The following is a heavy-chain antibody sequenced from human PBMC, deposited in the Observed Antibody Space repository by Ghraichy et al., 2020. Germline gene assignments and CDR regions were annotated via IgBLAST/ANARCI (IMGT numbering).Heavy chain of an antibody. J-gene: IGHJ5*02. CDR2: IYYSGST. D-gene: IGHD1-26*01. Sequence: SETLSLTCTVSGGSISSSSYYWGWIRQPPGKELEWIGSIYYSGSTYYNPSLKSRVTISVDTSKNQFSLKLNSVTAADTAVYYCARTFSPELLNCFDPWGQGTLVTVSS. CDR1: GGSISSSSYY. CDR3: ARTFSPELLNCFDP. V-gene: IGHV4-39*07.